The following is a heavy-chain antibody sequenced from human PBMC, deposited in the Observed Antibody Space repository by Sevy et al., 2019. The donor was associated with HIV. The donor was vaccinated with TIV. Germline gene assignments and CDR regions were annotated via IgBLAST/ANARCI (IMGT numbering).Heavy chain of an antibody. Sequence: GGSLRLSCAASGFSFGTHAMSWVRQAPGKGLEWVSGMSGRGGSTGYADSVKGRLTISRDNSKNTLFLPMNALRADDTAVYYCAKDVPDQSWYDDFWSGSACFDYWGRGILVTVSS. CDR3: AKDVPDQSWYDDFWSGSACFDY. CDR2: MSGRGGST. CDR1: GFSFGTHA. D-gene: IGHD3-3*01. V-gene: IGHV3-23*01. J-gene: IGHJ4*02.